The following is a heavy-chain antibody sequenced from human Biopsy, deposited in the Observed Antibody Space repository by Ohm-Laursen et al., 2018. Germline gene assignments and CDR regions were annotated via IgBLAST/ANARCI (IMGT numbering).Heavy chain of an antibody. CDR1: GGSMSGDY. CDR2: ISDRGTT. Sequence: GTLSLTCIVSGGSMSGDYWSWIRQSPRKGLEWIGHISDRGTTNSNPSLRGRITISVDTSKNQFSLKLNSVSAADTALFFCARLYRLDDYWNDDPPDAFDVWGPGTMVTVSS. CDR3: ARLYRLDDYWNDDPPDAFDV. J-gene: IGHJ3*01. V-gene: IGHV4-59*01. D-gene: IGHD3-3*01.